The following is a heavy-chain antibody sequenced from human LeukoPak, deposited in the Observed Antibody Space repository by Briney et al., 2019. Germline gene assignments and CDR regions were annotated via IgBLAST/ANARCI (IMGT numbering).Heavy chain of an antibody. CDR1: GFTFSNYW. V-gene: IGHV3-74*01. J-gene: IGHJ5*02. CDR2: IYVDGRTT. CDR3: IRDFRSADL. Sequence: PGGSLRLSCVASGFTFSNYWMHWVRQPPGKGLVWVSRIYVDGRTTNYADSVKGRFTISRDNAKNTVYLEMNSLSVEDTATYYCIRDFRSADLWGQGPRVTVTS.